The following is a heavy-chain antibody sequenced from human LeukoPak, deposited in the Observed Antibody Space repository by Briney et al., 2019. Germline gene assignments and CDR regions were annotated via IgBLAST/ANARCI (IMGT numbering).Heavy chain of an antibody. J-gene: IGHJ4*02. CDR2: IDPSGRHT. D-gene: IGHD3-16*01. CDR1: GYTFTSYY. V-gene: IGHV1-46*01. Sequence: GASVKVSCKASGYTFTSYYLHWVRQAPGQGLEWMGLIDPSGRHTSYAEKFQGRVTVTRDTSTSTVYMELSSLRSEDTAIYYCAREEEGGPFDYWGQGTLVTDCS. CDR3: AREEEGGPFDY.